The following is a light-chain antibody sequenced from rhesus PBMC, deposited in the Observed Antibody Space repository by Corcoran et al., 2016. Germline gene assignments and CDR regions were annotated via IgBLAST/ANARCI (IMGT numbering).Light chain of an antibody. Sequence: AIQMTQSPSSLSASVGDTVTITCRASQSIGSNLAWYQQKPGKVPKLLIYAASTLQSEVPSRFSGSGSGTDFTLTISSLQPADVATYYCQKCDSAPFTFGPGTKLDIK. CDR3: QKCDSAPFT. J-gene: IGKJ3*01. CDR1: QSIGSN. V-gene: IGKV1-59*02. CDR2: AAS.